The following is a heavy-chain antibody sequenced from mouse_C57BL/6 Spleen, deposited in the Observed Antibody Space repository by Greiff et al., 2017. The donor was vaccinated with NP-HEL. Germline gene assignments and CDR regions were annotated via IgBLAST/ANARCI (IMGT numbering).Heavy chain of an antibody. Sequence: VQLQQSGPELVKPGASVKISCKASGYTFTDYYMNWVKQSHGKSLEWIGDINPNNGGTSYNQKLKGKATLTVYKSSSTAYMELRSLTSEDSAVYYCERQGEIYYYGSSYFVYWGKGTLVTVSA. V-gene: IGHV1-26*01. D-gene: IGHD1-1*01. CDR3: ERQGEIYYYGSSYFVY. CDR1: GYTFTDYY. J-gene: IGHJ3*01. CDR2: INPNNGGT.